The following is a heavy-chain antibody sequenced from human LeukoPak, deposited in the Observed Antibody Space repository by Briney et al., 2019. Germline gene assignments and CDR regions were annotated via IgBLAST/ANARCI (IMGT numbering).Heavy chain of an antibody. CDR3: AKPAKTDYADY. D-gene: IGHD1-14*01. CDR2: INASGGST. V-gene: IGHV3-23*01. Sequence: GRSLRLSCAASGFTFSSYAMHWVRQAPGKGLEWVSSINASGGSTYYADSVKGRFTISRDNSKNTLYLQMNSLRAEDTAVYYCAKPAKTDYADYWGQGTLVTVSS. CDR1: GFTFSSYA. J-gene: IGHJ4*02.